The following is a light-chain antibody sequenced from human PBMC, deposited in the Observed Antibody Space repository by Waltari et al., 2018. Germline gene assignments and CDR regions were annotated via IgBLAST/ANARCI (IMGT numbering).Light chain of an antibody. J-gene: IGKJ4*01. CDR2: ATS. V-gene: IGKV1-39*01. Sequence: DIQMTQSPSSLSASVGDRVTITCRASQNIDNFLNWFQQKPGKAPKLLIYATSNLQTGVPSRFSGSGSGTDFALTISSLQPEDFATYYCQQSYSLFALTFGGGTKVKI. CDR1: QNIDNF. CDR3: QQSYSLFALT.